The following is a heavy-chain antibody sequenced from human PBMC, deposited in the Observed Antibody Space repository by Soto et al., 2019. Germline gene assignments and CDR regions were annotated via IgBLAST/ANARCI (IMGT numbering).Heavy chain of an antibody. V-gene: IGHV3-7*01. D-gene: IGHD2-8*01. J-gene: IGHJ3*02. CDR1: GFSFIASW. CDR2: IKQDGSEK. Sequence: GGSLRLSCATSGFSFIASWMAWVRQAPGKGLEWVADIKQDGSEKNYADSVKGRFTISKDNSKNTLYLQMSGLRVEDTAVYYCARETNGGSFDIWGQGAMVTVSS. CDR3: ARETNGGSFDI.